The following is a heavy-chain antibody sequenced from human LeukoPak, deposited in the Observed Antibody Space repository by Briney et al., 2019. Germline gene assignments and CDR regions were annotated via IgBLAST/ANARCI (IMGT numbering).Heavy chain of an antibody. D-gene: IGHD3-22*01. CDR3: ARARYDSSGYYSIFDY. J-gene: IGHJ4*02. V-gene: IGHV3-21*01. Sequence: GGSLRLSCAASGFTFSSYSMNWVRQAPGKGLEWVSSITRSSIFIYYADSVKGRFTISRDNARNSLYLQINSLRAEDTAVYYCARARYDSSGYYSIFDYWGQGTLVTVSS. CDR2: ITRSSIFI. CDR1: GFTFSSYS.